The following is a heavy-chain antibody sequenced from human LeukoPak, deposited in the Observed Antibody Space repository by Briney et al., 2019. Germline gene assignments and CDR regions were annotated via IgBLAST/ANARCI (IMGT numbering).Heavy chain of an antibody. V-gene: IGHV1-69*13. CDR2: IIPIFGTA. CDR3: ARDDSSGYYYGRYFQH. J-gene: IGHJ1*01. D-gene: IGHD3-22*01. CDR1: GGTFSSYA. Sequence: GASVKVPCKASGGTFSSYAISWVRQAPGQGLEWMGGIIPIFGTANYAQKFQGRVTITADESTSTAYMELSSLRSEDTAVYYCARDDSSGYYYGRYFQHWGQGTLVTVSS.